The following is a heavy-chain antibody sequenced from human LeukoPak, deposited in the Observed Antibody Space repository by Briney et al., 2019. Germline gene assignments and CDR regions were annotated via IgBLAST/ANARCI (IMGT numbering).Heavy chain of an antibody. J-gene: IGHJ4*02. Sequence: PGGSLRLSCAASGFTFSSYWVTWVRQAPGKGLEWVANINQDGSEKYYVDSVKGRFTISRDNAKNSLYLQMNSLRAEDTAVYYCARKVPATASVDYWGQGTLVTVSS. D-gene: IGHD2-2*01. V-gene: IGHV3-7*04. CDR1: GFTFSSYW. CDR2: INQDGSEK. CDR3: ARKVPATASVDY.